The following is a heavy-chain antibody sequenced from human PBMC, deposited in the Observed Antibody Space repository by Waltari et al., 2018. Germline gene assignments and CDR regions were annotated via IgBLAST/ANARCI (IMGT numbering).Heavy chain of an antibody. Sequence: QVQLVQSGAEVKKPGASVKVSCKASGYTFTGYYMHWVRQAPGQGLEWMGWINPNSGGTNYAQKFQGWVTMTRDTSISTAYMELSRLRSDDTAVYYCARDSIAVAGIGLYDYYGMDVWGQGTTVTVSS. V-gene: IGHV1-2*04. J-gene: IGHJ6*02. CDR1: GYTFTGYY. CDR2: INPNSGGT. CDR3: ARDSIAVAGIGLYDYYGMDV. D-gene: IGHD6-19*01.